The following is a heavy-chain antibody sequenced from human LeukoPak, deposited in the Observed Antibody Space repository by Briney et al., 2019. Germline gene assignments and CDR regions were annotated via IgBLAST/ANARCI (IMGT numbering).Heavy chain of an antibody. V-gene: IGHV4-4*07. CDR1: GASISNYY. D-gene: IGHD1-14*01. J-gene: IGHJ4*02. Sequence: SETLSLTCTVSGASISNYYWTWIRQPAGKGLEWIGRIHNSASPNYNPSLKSRVTLSIDTSKNQVSLKLTSVTAADTAVYYCARKSATGQLDYWGQGTLVTVSS. CDR2: IHNSASP. CDR3: ARKSATGQLDY.